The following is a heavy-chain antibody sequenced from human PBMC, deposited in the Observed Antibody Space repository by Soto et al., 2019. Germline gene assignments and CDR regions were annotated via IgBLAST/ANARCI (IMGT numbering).Heavy chain of an antibody. CDR1: GDSVFSNSAA. D-gene: IGHD3-3*02. Sequence: QVQLQQSGPGLVKPSQTLSLTCAISGDSVFSNSAAWNWIRQSPSRGLEWLGRTYYRSKWYNDYXGXVXXRITINPDTSKNQFSLHLNSVTPADTAVYYCARDLSGFFQHWGLGTLVTVSS. J-gene: IGHJ1*01. V-gene: IGHV6-1*01. CDR3: ARDLSGFFQH. CDR2: TYYRSKWYN.